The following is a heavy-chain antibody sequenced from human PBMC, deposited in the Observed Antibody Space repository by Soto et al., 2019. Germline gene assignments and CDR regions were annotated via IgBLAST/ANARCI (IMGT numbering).Heavy chain of an antibody. CDR1: GGSITSYS. CDR2: IYYSGST. V-gene: IGHV4-59*01. Sequence: QVQLQESGPGLVKPSETLSLTCTVSGGSITSYSWSWIRQPPGKGLEWIGHIYYSGSTHYNPSLKSRATKSVYTSKNPFSLKLSSVPAADAAVYYCARGTKVGYCSGGGCYSEKDSWGQGTLVTVSS. CDR3: ARGTKVGYCSGGGCYSEKDS. J-gene: IGHJ5*02. D-gene: IGHD2-15*01.